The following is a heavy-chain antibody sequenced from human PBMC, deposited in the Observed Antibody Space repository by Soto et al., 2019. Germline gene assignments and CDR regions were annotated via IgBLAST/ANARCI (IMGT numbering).Heavy chain of an antibody. CDR2: ISGSGGST. V-gene: IGHV3-23*01. CDR3: AKENGSGRGSFDY. D-gene: IGHD3-10*01. J-gene: IGHJ4*02. CDR1: GFTFSSYA. Sequence: EVQLLESGGGLVQPGGSLRLSCAASGFTFSSYAMSWVRQAPGKGLEWVSAISGSGGSTYYADSVKGRFTISRDNSKNTLYLEMDSLRGEDTAVYYCAKENGSGRGSFDYWGQGTLVTVSS.